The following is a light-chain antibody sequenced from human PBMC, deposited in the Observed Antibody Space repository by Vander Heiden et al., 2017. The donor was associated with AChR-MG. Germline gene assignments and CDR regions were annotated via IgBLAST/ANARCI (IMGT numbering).Light chain of an antibody. V-gene: IGKV1-39*01. CDR1: QNIINY. Sequence: DIQMTQSPSSLSASVGDRVTITCRASQNIINYLNWYQQRPGKAPELLIHSASTLQSGVPLRFSGSGSGTHFILTISSLQPEDFATYYCQQTDSTLWTFGQGTKLEIK. J-gene: IGKJ2*01. CDR3: QQTDSTLWT. CDR2: SAS.